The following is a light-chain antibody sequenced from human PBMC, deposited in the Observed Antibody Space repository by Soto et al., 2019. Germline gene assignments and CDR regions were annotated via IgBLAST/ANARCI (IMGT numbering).Light chain of an antibody. CDR2: KNN. CDR3: AAWDDSLSVHYV. Sequence: QSVLTQPPSASGTPGQRVIISCSGTSSNIGSNYVYRYQQVPGMAPKLLIYKNNQRPSGVPDRFSGSKSGSSASLAISGLRSEDEADYYCAAWDDSLSVHYVFGVGTKVTVL. V-gene: IGLV1-47*01. CDR1: SSNIGSNY. J-gene: IGLJ1*01.